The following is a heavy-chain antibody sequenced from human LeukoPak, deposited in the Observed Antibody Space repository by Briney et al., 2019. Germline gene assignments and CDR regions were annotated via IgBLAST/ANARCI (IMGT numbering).Heavy chain of an antibody. D-gene: IGHD3-22*01. CDR2: IYTSGST. V-gene: IGHV4-61*02. CDR1: GGSISSGSYY. Sequence: SQTLSLTCTVSGGSISSGSYYWSWIRQPAGKGLEWIGRIYTSGSTNYHPSLKSRVTISVDTSTHQSSLKLRSVTAADTAVYYCARAPKDSSGYYLGYWYFDLWRRGTLVTVPS. J-gene: IGHJ2*01. CDR3: ARAPKDSSGYYLGYWYFDL.